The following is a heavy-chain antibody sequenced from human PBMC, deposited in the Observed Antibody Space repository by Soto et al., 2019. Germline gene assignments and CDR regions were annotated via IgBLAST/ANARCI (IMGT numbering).Heavy chain of an antibody. V-gene: IGHV3-7*01. CDR3: AGDQAAF. CDR2: IKHDGSEK. D-gene: IGHD6-13*01. CDR1: GFTFSSYN. J-gene: IGHJ4*02. Sequence: PGGSLRLSCAASGFTFSSYNMNWVRQAPGKGLEWVANIKHDGSEKYYVDSVKGRFTLSRDNAKNSLYLQMNSLRAEDTAVYYCAGDQAAFWGQGTLVTVSS.